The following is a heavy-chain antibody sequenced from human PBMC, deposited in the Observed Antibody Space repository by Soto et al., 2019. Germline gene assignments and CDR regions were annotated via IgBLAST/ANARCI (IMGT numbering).Heavy chain of an antibody. CDR3: ARGPITMVRGVMGTRYYYGMDV. V-gene: IGHV4-34*01. J-gene: IGHJ6*02. Sequence: SETLSLTCAVYCGSFSGYYWSWIRQPPGKGLEWIGEINHSGSTNYNPSLKSRVTISVDASKNQFSLKLSSVTAADTAVYYCARGPITMVRGVMGTRYYYGMDVWGQGTTVTVSS. CDR2: INHSGST. D-gene: IGHD3-10*01. CDR1: CGSFSGYY.